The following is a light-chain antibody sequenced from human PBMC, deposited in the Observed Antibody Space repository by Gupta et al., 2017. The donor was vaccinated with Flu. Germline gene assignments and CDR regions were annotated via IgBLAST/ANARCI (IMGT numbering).Light chain of an antibody. Sequence: PGQTASITCSGDKLGDKYACWYQQKPGQSPVLVIYQDSKRPSGIPERFSGSNSGNTATLTISGTQAMDEADYYCQAWDSSTSVVFGGGTKLTVL. J-gene: IGLJ2*01. CDR2: QDS. CDR1: KLGDKY. V-gene: IGLV3-1*01. CDR3: QAWDSSTSVV.